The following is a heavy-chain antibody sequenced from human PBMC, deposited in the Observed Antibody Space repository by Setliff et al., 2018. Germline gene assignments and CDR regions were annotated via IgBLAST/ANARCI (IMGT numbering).Heavy chain of an antibody. D-gene: IGHD5-18*01. CDR1: GGSISRGSYD. V-gene: IGHV4-61*02. J-gene: IGHJ4*02. CDR2: TYTSGST. Sequence: SETLSLTCTVSGGSISRGSYDWSWIRQPAGKGLEWIGRTYTSGSTNYSPSLKSRVTISVDTSKNQFSLKLSSVTAADTAVYYCARGGYSYGLGGFPLDYWGQGTLVTVSS. CDR3: ARGGYSYGLGGFPLDY.